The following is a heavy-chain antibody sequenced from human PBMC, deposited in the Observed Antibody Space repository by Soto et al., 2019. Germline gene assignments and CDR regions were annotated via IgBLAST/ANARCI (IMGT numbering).Heavy chain of an antibody. CDR3: AKDLGGSDYYYYGMEV. V-gene: IGHV3-23*01. CDR1: GFTFSDYY. J-gene: IGHJ6*02. CDR2: ISGSGGST. Sequence: LRLSCAASGFTFSDYYMSWIRQAPGKGLEWVSAISGSGGSTYYADSVKGRFTISRDNSKNTLYLQMNSLRAEDTAVYYCAKDLGGSDYYYYGMEVWGQGTTVTVSS. D-gene: IGHD6-25*01.